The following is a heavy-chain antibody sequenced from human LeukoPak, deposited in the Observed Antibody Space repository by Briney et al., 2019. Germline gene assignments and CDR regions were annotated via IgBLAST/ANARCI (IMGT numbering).Heavy chain of an antibody. D-gene: IGHD2-2*01. V-gene: IGHV3-30-3*01. Sequence: GRSLRLSCAASGFTFSSYAMHWVRQAPGKGLEWVAVISYDGSNKYYADSVKGRFTISRDNSKNTLYLQMNSLRAEDTAVYYCAREFCSSTSCYPLETLKNYYYYGMDVWGQGTTVTVSS. CDR1: GFTFSSYA. CDR3: AREFCSSTSCYPLETLKNYYYYGMDV. CDR2: ISYDGSNK. J-gene: IGHJ6*02.